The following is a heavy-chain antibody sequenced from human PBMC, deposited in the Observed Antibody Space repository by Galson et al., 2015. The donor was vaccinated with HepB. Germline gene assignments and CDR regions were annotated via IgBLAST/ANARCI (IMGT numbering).Heavy chain of an antibody. CDR3: ARSHSSSWYSFDY. CDR1: GFSLSTSGMC. D-gene: IGHD6-13*01. J-gene: IGHJ4*02. Sequence: PALVKPTQTLTLTCTFSGFSLSTSGMCASWIRQPPGKALEWLARIDWDDDKYYSTSLKTRLTISKDTSKNQVVLTMTNMDPVDTATYYCARSHSSSWYSFDYWGQGTLVTVSS. V-gene: IGHV2-70*11. CDR2: IDWDDDK.